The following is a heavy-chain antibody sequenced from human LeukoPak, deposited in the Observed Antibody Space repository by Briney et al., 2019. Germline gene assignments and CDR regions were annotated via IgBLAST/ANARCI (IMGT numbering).Heavy chain of an antibody. J-gene: IGHJ5*02. CDR1: GGSISSYY. Sequence: PSETLSLTCTVSGGSISSYYWSWIRQPPGEGLEWIGYIYYSGSTNYNPSLKSRVTISVDTSKNQFSLKLSSVTAADTAVYYCARSYSSSWLDWFDPWGQGTLVTVSS. V-gene: IGHV4-59*01. CDR2: IYYSGST. D-gene: IGHD6-13*01. CDR3: ARSYSSSWLDWFDP.